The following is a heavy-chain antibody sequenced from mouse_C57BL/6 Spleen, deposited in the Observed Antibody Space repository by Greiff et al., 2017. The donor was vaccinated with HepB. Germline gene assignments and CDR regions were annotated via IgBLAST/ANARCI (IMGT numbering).Heavy chain of an antibody. D-gene: IGHD1-1*01. Sequence: EVQLVESGEGLVKPGGSLKLSCAASGFTFSSYAMSWVRQTPEKRLEWVAYISSGGDYIYYADTVKGRFTISGDNARNTLYLQMSSLKSEDTAMDYCTRDRGTTVVGYFDVWGTGTTVTVSS. CDR1: GFTFSSYA. CDR2: ISSGGDYI. V-gene: IGHV5-9-1*02. J-gene: IGHJ1*03. CDR3: TRDRGTTVVGYFDV.